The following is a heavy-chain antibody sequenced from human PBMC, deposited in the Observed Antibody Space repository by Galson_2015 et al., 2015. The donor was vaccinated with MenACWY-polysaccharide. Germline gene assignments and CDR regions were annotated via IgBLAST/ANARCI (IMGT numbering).Heavy chain of an antibody. J-gene: IGHJ6*02. Sequence: SLRLSCAASGFSFSSYSMNWVRQAPGEGLEWVSSISGSSSYIYYADSAKGRFTISRDNAKNSLYLQMNSLRAEDTAVYYCARDPRRDSANWGMDVWGQGTTVTVSS. CDR2: ISGSSSYI. D-gene: IGHD1-1*01. V-gene: IGHV3-21*01. CDR1: GFSFSSYS. CDR3: ARDPRRDSANWGMDV.